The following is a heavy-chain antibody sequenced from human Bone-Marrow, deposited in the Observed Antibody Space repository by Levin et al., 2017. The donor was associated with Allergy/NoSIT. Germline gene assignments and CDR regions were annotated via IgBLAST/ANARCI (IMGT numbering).Heavy chain of an antibody. J-gene: IGHJ4*02. Sequence: SCAASGFTFSDYSMNWVRQAPGKGLEWVSYISSTRGTIFYADSVKGRFTISRDNAKNSLYLQMNSLRAGDTAVYYCARIGFDYWGQGTLVTVSS. CDR1: GFTFSDYS. CDR3: ARIGFDY. V-gene: IGHV3-48*04. CDR2: ISSTRGTI.